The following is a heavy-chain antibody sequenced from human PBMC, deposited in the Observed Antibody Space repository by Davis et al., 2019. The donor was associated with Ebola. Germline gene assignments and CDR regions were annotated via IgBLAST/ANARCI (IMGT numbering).Heavy chain of an antibody. D-gene: IGHD6-13*01. J-gene: IGHJ4*02. CDR1: GFTFRSYW. Sequence: GESLKISCAASGFTFRSYWMSWVRQAPGKGLEWVGHIKSKTDGGTADYAAPVKTRFTISRDDSKNTLYLQMNSLKSEDTAVYYCTRTPAAGLWGQGTLVTVSS. CDR2: IKSKTDGGTA. CDR3: TRTPAAGL. V-gene: IGHV3-15*01.